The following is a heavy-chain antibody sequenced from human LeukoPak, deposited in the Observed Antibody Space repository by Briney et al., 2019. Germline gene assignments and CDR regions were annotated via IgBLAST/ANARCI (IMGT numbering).Heavy chain of an antibody. CDR3: ARELRVDYYGMDV. Sequence: GGSLRLSCAASGFTFSSYWMHWVRQAPGKGLVWVSRINSDGSSTSYADSVKGRFTISRDNAKNTLYLHMNSLRAEDTAVYYCARELRVDYYGMDVWGQGTTVTVSS. CDR2: INSDGSST. CDR1: GFTFSSYW. J-gene: IGHJ6*02. D-gene: IGHD2-15*01. V-gene: IGHV3-74*01.